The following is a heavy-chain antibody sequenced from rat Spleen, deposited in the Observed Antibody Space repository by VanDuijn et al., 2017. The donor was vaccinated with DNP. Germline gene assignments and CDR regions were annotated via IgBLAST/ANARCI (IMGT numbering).Heavy chain of an antibody. V-gene: IGHV5-22*01. D-gene: IGHD5-1*01. CDR1: GFTFSDYN. CDR3: ARHVTGSAMDA. CDR2: ISYEGSST. Sequence: EVQLVESGGGLVQPGRSLKLSCAASGFTFSDYNMGWVRQAPKKGLELVAAISYEGSSTYYGDSVKGRFTISRDTAKTTLYLQMNSLRSEATATYYCARHVTGSAMDAWGQGTSVTVSS. J-gene: IGHJ4*01.